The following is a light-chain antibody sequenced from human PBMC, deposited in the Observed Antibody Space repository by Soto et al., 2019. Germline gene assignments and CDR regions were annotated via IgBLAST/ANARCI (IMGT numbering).Light chain of an antibody. CDR1: QSVGNN. CDR2: EAS. J-gene: IGKJ4*01. Sequence: ETLMTQSPATLSVSPGERATLSCRASQSVGNNLAWYQQKPGQAPGLLIYEASTRATGIPARFSGSGSGTDFTLTISSLEPEDFAVYYCQQHANWPLTFGGGTKVDIK. CDR3: QQHANWPLT. V-gene: IGKV3-11*01.